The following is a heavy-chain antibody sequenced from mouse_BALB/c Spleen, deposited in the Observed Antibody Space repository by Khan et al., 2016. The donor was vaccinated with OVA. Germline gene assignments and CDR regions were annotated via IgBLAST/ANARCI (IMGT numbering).Heavy chain of an antibody. CDR3: TRRNWDVAWFAY. CDR2: IYPGNSDT. J-gene: IGHJ3*01. Sequence: VQLQQSGTVLARPGASVKMSCKASGYTFTRSWMHWVKQRPGQGLEWIGAIYPGNSDTNYNEKFKGKAKLTAVHSTSTAYMELSRLTNEDSAVYYWTRRNWDVAWFAYWGQGTLVTVSA. D-gene: IGHD4-1*01. V-gene: IGHV1-5*01. CDR1: GYTFTRSW.